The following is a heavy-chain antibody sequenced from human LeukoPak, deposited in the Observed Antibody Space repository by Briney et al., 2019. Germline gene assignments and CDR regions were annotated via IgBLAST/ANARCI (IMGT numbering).Heavy chain of an antibody. CDR1: GFTFSGSA. D-gene: IGHD1-26*01. Sequence: GGSLRLSCAASGFTFSGSAMHWVRQASGKGLEWVGRIRSKANSYATAYAASVKGRFTISRDDSKNTAYLQMNSLKTEDTAVYYCTRHLDYGGSYYEAFDIWGQGTMVTVSS. CDR3: TRHLDYGGSYYEAFDI. V-gene: IGHV3-73*01. CDR2: IRSKANSYAT. J-gene: IGHJ3*02.